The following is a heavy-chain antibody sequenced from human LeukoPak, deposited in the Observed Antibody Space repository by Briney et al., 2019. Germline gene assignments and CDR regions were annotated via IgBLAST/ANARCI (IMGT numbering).Heavy chain of an antibody. Sequence: ASVNVSFKASGYTFTIYYMHWVRQAPGQGLEWMGIINPSGGSTSYAQKFQGRVTMTRDTSTSTVYMELSSLRSEDTAVYYCARGGSSSPLDYWGQGTLVTVSS. D-gene: IGHD6-6*01. CDR2: INPSGGST. V-gene: IGHV1-46*01. CDR1: GYTFTIYY. J-gene: IGHJ4*02. CDR3: ARGGSSSPLDY.